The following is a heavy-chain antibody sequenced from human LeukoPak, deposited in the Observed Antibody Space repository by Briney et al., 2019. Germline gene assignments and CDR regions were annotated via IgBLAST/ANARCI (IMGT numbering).Heavy chain of an antibody. J-gene: IGHJ4*02. CDR2: ISGSGGST. V-gene: IGHV3-23*01. CDR3: ARGPFTYYYGSGSYYNDKPNFDY. Sequence: GGSLRLSCAASGFTFSSYGMSWVRQAPGKGLEWVSAISGSGGSTYYADSVKGRFTISRDNSKNTLYLQMNSLRAEDTAVYYCARGPFTYYYGSGSYYNDKPNFDYWGQGTLVTVSS. D-gene: IGHD3-10*01. CDR1: GFTFSSYG.